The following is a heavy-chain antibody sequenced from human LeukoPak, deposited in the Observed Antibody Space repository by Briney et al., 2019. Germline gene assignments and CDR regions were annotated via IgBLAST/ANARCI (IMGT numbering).Heavy chain of an antibody. CDR3: ARTALFGGRLTTPGLDY. CDR2: ISSSSSYI. D-gene: IGHD3-16*01. CDR1: GFTFSSYS. J-gene: IGHJ4*02. Sequence: GGSLRLSCAASGFTFSSYSMNWVRQAPGKGLEWVSSISSSSSYIYYADSVKGRFTTSRDNAKNSLYLQMNSLRAEDTAVYYCARTALFGGRLTTPGLDYWGQGTLVTVSS. V-gene: IGHV3-21*01.